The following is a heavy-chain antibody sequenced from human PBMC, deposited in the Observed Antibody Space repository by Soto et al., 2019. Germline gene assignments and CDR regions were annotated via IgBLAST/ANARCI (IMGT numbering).Heavy chain of an antibody. V-gene: IGHV4-4*02. J-gene: IGHJ5*02. CDR2: IYHSGST. CDR3: ARDGPLLLWFGELSSRENWFDP. Sequence: SETLSLTFAVSGGSISSSNWWSWVRQPPGKGLEWIGEIYHSGSTNYNPSLKSRVTISVDKSKNQFSLKLSSVTAADTAVYYCARDGPLLLWFGELSSRENWFDPWGQGTLVTVS. CDR1: GGSISSSNW. D-gene: IGHD3-10*01.